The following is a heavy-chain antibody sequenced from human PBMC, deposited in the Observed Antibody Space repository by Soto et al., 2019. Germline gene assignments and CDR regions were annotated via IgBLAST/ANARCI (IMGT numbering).Heavy chain of an antibody. V-gene: IGHV4-59*01. CDR2: LYYSGST. CDR3: ARVTFTMVRYNWFDP. CDR1: GGSISSYY. Sequence: SETLSLTCTVSGGSISSYYWSWIRQPPGNGLEWIGYLYYSGSTNYNPSLKSRVTISVDTSKNQFSLKLSSVTAADTAVYYCARVTFTMVRYNWFDPWGQGTLVTVSS. J-gene: IGHJ5*02. D-gene: IGHD3-10*01.